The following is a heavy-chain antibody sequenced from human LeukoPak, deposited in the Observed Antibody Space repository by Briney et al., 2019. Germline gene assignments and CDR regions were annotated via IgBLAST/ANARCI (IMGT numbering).Heavy chain of an antibody. CDR2: IYYSGST. CDR3: ARIFSAPYDAFDI. CDR1: GGSISSYY. Sequence: SETLSLTCTGSGGSISSYYWSWIRQPPGKGLEWIGYIYYSGSTNYNPSLKSRVTISVDASKNQFSLKLSSVTAADTAVYYCARIFSAPYDAFDIWGQGTMVTVSS. V-gene: IGHV4-59*08. D-gene: IGHD3-3*01. J-gene: IGHJ3*02.